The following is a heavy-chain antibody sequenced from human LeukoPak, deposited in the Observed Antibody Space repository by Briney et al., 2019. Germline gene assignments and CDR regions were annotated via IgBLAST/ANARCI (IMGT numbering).Heavy chain of an antibody. V-gene: IGHV3-7*01. CDR3: ARDTGYYDSSGYSEGSFDY. CDR1: GFTFSSYW. J-gene: IGHJ4*02. CDR2: IRQDGSEK. D-gene: IGHD3-22*01. Sequence: GGPLRLSCAASGFTFSSYWMTWVRQAPGKGPEWVANIRQDGSEKYPVASVKGRFTISRDNAKNSLYLQMNSLRVEDTAVYYCARDTGYYDSSGYSEGSFDYWGQGTLVTVSS.